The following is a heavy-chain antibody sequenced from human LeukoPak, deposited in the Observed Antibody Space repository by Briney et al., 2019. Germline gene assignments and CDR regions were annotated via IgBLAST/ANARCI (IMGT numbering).Heavy chain of an antibody. CDR2: ISYDVSNK. V-gene: IGHV3-30-3*01. J-gene: IGHJ3*02. Sequence: GRSLRLSCAPSGFTFSSYAMHWVRQAPGEGLGWVAFISYDVSNKYYADSVKGRFNISRDNSKNTLYVQMNSLRAEDTAVYYCARTNYYEPSGWAAGLSPFDMWGRGTMVTVSS. CDR1: GFTFSSYA. CDR3: ARTNYYEPSGWAAGLSPFDM. D-gene: IGHD3-16*01.